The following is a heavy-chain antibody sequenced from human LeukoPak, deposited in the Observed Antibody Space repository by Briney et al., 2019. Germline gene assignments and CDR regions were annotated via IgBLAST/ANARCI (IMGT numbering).Heavy chain of an antibody. CDR1: GFTFSSYS. Sequence: PGGSLRLSCAASGFTFSSYSMNWVRQAPGKGLEWVSYITGSSSTIYYADSVMRRFTISRDNAKNSLFLQMDSLRDEDTAVYYCATDHVYYDSTGYYSYYFDYWGQGTLVTVSS. D-gene: IGHD3-22*01. J-gene: IGHJ4*02. V-gene: IGHV3-48*02. CDR2: ITGSSSTI. CDR3: ATDHVYYDSTGYYSYYFDY.